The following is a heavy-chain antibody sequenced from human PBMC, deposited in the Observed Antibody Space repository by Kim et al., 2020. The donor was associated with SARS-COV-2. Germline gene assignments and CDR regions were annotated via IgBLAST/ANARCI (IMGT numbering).Heavy chain of an antibody. J-gene: IGHJ4*02. Sequence: YAQSLKGRVTISRDNSKNILYLQMNSLRAEDTAVYYCARGGVTAAATDFDIWGQGTLVTVSS. CDR3: ARGGVTAAATDFDI. V-gene: IGHV3-33*01. D-gene: IGHD6-13*01.